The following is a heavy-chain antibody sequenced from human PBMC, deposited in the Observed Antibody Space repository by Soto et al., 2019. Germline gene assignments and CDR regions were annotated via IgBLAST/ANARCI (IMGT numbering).Heavy chain of an antibody. CDR2: ITGSGDYT. CDR3: GKDPNGDYFGAFEF. V-gene: IGHV3-23*01. CDR1: GFTFSSYA. D-gene: IGHD4-17*01. Sequence: EVQMLESGGGLVQPGGSLRLSCAASGFTFSSYALTWVRQAPGKGLEWVSSITGSGDYTRYTDSVKGRFTITRDNAKNTLFLQMKSLRADDTAIYYFGKDPNGDYFGAFEFWGQGTMVTVSP. J-gene: IGHJ3*01.